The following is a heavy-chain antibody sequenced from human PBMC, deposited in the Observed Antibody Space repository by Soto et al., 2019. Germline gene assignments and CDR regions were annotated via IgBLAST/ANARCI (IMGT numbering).Heavy chain of an antibody. V-gene: IGHV3-33*01. Sequence: GGSLRLSCAASGFTFSSYGMHWVRQAPGKGLEWVAVIWYDGSNKYYADSVKGRFTISRDNSKNTLYLQMNSLRAEDTAVYYCARDGDSSWSGMDVWGQGTTVTVSS. CDR2: IWYDGSNK. CDR3: ARDGDSSWSGMDV. CDR1: GFTFSSYG. D-gene: IGHD6-13*01. J-gene: IGHJ6*02.